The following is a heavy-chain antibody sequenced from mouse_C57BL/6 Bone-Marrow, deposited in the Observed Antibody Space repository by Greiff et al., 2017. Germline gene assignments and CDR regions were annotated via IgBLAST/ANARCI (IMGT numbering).Heavy chain of an antibody. D-gene: IGHD2-1*01. CDR2: IDPSDSYT. CDR3: ARDGLFRNYAFDY. V-gene: IGHV1-69*01. Sequence: VQLQQPGAELVMPGASVKLSCKASGYTFTSYWMHWVKQRPGHGLEWIGEIDPSDSYTNYNQKFKGKATLTVDKSSSTAYMQLSSLTSEDSAVYYCARDGLFRNYAFDYWGQGTSVTVSS. J-gene: IGHJ2*02. CDR1: GYTFTSYW.